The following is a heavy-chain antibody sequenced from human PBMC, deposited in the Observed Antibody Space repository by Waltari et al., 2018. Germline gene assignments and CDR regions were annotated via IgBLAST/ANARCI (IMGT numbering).Heavy chain of an antibody. Sequence: QVQLQESGPGLVKPSETLSLTCTVSGGSISSYYWRWIRQPAGEGLEWVGGLYTRGSTHSNPSPKSRVTMSVDTSKNQCSLKLSSVTAADTAVYYCARGSRENKHYYMDVWGKGTTVTISS. CDR3: ARGSRENKHYYMDV. J-gene: IGHJ6*03. CDR1: GGSISSYY. CDR2: LYTRGST. V-gene: IGHV4-4*07. D-gene: IGHD1-26*01.